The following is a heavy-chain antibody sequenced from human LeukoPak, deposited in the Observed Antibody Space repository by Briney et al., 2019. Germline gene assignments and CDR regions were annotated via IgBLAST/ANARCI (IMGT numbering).Heavy chain of an antibody. CDR1: GYTFTGYY. CDR2: ISPTSGGT. Sequence: ASVKVSCKASGYTFTGYYMHWVRQAPGQGLEWMGWISPTSGGTNYAQKFQSRVTMTRDTSISTAYMELSRLRSDDTAVYYCAREAYASGSFRTDYYYMDVWGKGTTVTISS. CDR3: AREAYASGSFRTDYYYMDV. J-gene: IGHJ6*03. V-gene: IGHV1-2*02. D-gene: IGHD3-10*01.